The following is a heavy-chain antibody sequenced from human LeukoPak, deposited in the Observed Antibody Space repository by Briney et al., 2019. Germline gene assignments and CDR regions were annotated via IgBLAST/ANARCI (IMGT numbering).Heavy chain of an antibody. CDR3: AKPTPYYYGSGSYYRSAIIYYYYGMDV. CDR2: ISGSGGST. Sequence: GGSLRLSCAASGFTFSSYAMSWVRQALGKGLEWVSAISGSGGSTYYADSVKGRFTISRDNSKNTLYLQMNSLRAEDTAVYYCAKPTPYYYGSGSYYRSAIIYYYYGMDVWGQGTTVTVSS. J-gene: IGHJ6*02. CDR1: GFTFSSYA. D-gene: IGHD3-10*01. V-gene: IGHV3-23*01.